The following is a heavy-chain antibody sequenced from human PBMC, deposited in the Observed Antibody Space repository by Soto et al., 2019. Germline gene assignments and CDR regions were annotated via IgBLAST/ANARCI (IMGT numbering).Heavy chain of an antibody. Sequence: SVKVSCKASGYTFTENDINWVRQAPGEGLEWMGRIIPVFGTTNDAQRFEGRVTFTADESTNTAYMELRGLLSEDTAVYYCARDGGFGELKYWGPGTLVTVSS. D-gene: IGHD3-10*01. V-gene: IGHV1-69*13. CDR3: ARDGGFGELKY. CDR2: IIPVFGTT. CDR1: GYTFTEND. J-gene: IGHJ4*02.